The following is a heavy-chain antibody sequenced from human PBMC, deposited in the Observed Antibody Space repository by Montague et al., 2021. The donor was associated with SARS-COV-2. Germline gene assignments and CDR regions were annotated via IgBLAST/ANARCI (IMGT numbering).Heavy chain of an antibody. CDR1: SGSLSGYY. D-gene: IGHD2-8*02. CDR3: ARGTAYDHVYY. V-gene: IGHV4-59*12. Sequence: SETLSLTCTASSGSLSGYYWNWIRQPPGKGLEWIGFTHYSGTTNXNPSLKSRLNMSLDTSKNQFSLTLNSVTAADTAIYYCARGTAYDHVYYWGQGAPVTVAS. CDR2: THYSGTT. J-gene: IGHJ4*02.